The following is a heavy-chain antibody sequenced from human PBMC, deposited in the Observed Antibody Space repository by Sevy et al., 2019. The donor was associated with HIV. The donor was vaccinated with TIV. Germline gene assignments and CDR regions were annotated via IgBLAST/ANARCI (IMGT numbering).Heavy chain of an antibody. Sequence: SETLSLTCTVSGGSITSLCWNWIRQPPGKGLEWIVNIYYNGHINYNPSLKSRVTLSLDTSKNQFSLRLSSVTAADTAMYYCAGENAWGRGYSWGQGTLVTVSS. CDR1: GGSITSLC. CDR2: IYYNGHI. J-gene: IGHJ4*02. D-gene: IGHD1-26*01. CDR3: AGENAWGRGYS. V-gene: IGHV4-59*08.